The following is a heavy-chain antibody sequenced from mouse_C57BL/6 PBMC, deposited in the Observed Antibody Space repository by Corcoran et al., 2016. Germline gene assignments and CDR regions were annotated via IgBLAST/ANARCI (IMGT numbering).Heavy chain of an antibody. D-gene: IGHD1-1*01. J-gene: IGHJ2*01. Sequence: QIQLVQSGPDLKKPGDTVKISCKASGYTFTTYVMSWVKQAPVKGLKWMVWINTYSGVPKYADDFKGRFAFSLETSASTAYLQINNLKNEDTATYFCASHLYYSLDYWGQGTTLTVSS. V-gene: IGHV9-3*01. CDR3: ASHLYYSLDY. CDR1: GYTFTTYV. CDR2: INTYSGVP.